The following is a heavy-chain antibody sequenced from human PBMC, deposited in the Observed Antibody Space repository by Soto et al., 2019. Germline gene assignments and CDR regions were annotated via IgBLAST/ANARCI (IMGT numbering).Heavy chain of an antibody. CDR1: GGTFSTYT. V-gene: IGHV1-69*12. Sequence: QVQLVQSGAEVKKPGSSVKVSCKASGGTFSTYTLYWVRQAPGQGLEWMGGIRHGIDIRDYTQKFQGRVTMTADEPTSTVYIQRRTLIAEDTALYYCAGGRCFGGSCYLDVWGQGTLVTVSS. J-gene: IGHJ4*02. CDR3: AGGRCFGGSCYLDV. D-gene: IGHD2-15*01. CDR2: IRHGIDIR.